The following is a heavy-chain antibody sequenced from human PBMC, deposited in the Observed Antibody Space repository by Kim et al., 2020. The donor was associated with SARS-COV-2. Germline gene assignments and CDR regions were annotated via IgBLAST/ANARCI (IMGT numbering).Heavy chain of an antibody. D-gene: IGHD2-21*01. V-gene: IGHV3-15*01. CDR1: GFTFDTAW. CDR2: ILISGYGECT. CDR3: TTEPGDGGGVGPGF. J-gene: IGHJ4*02. Sequence: GGSLRLSCAGSGFTFDTAWMRWVRQAPGKGLEWVGGILISGYGECTDNEAPVKGGFTISRDDSKQTVYLQMNSLVGDDTAMYYCTTEPGDGGGVGPGFWGPGTLRTVSS.